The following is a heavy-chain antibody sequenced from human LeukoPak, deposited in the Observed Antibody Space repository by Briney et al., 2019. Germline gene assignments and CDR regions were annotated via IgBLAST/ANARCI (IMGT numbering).Heavy chain of an antibody. CDR3: ARVRSFWTRYYYYMDV. J-gene: IGHJ6*03. CDR1: GGSFCGYY. Sequence: SETLSLTCAVYGGSFCGYYWSWIRQPPGKGLEWIGEINHSGSTNYNPSLKSRVTISVDTSKNQFSLKLSSVTAADTAVYYCARVRSFWTRYYYYMDVWGKGTTVTVSS. CDR2: INHSGST. V-gene: IGHV4-34*01. D-gene: IGHD3/OR15-3a*01.